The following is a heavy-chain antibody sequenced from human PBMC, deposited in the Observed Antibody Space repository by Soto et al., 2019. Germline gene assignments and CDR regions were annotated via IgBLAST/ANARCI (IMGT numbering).Heavy chain of an antibody. Sequence: AASVKVSCKVSGYTLTELSMHWVRQAPGKGLEWMGGFDPEDGETIYAQKFQGRVTMTEDTSTDTAYMELSSLRSEDTAVYYCATASPPDCSGGSCYSPQVLNHWGQGTLVTVSS. CDR1: GYTLTELS. J-gene: IGHJ4*02. CDR3: ATASPPDCSGGSCYSPQVLNH. CDR2: FDPEDGET. V-gene: IGHV1-24*01. D-gene: IGHD2-15*01.